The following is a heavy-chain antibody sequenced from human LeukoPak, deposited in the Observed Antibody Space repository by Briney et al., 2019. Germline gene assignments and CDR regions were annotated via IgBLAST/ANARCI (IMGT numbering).Heavy chain of an antibody. CDR1: GFTFSSYW. V-gene: IGHV3-74*01. Sequence: GGSLRLSCAASGFTFSSYWMHWVRQAPGKGLVWVSRVDSDGSGTTYADSVKGRFTISRDNAKNTLYLQMNSLRAEDTAVYYCARESKYSGYPFDYWGQGTLVTVSS. D-gene: IGHD5-12*01. CDR2: VDSDGSGT. J-gene: IGHJ4*02. CDR3: ARESKYSGYPFDY.